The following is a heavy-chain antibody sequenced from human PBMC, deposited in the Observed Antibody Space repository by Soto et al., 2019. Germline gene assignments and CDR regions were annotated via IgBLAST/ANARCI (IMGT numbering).Heavy chain of an antibody. V-gene: IGHV1-2*02. Sequence: GASVKVSCKASGYPFTGPYIYWVRQAPGQGLEWMGWINPSSGGTEFAEKFQGRVTVTRDTSIRTVFLELNSLTSDDTGVYYCARGRGSSSNNFFDPWGQGTLVTSPQ. CDR1: GYPFTGPY. J-gene: IGHJ5*02. CDR3: ARGRGSSSNNFFDP. D-gene: IGHD6-6*01. CDR2: INPSSGGT.